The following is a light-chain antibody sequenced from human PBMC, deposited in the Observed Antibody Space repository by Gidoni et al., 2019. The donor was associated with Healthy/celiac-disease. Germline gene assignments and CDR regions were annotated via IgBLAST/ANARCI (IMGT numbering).Light chain of an antibody. CDR2: GAS. J-gene: IGKJ4*01. Sequence: EIVLTQSPGTLSLSPGERATLSCRASQSVSSSYLAWYQQKPGQAPRLLIYGASSRATGIPDRFSGSGSGTDSTLTISRLEPEDFAVYYCQQYGSSPRLTFGGGTKVEIK. CDR3: QQYGSSPRLT. CDR1: QSVSSSY. V-gene: IGKV3-20*01.